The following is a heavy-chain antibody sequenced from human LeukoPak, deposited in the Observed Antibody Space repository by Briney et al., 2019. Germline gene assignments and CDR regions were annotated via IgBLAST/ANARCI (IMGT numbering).Heavy chain of an antibody. J-gene: IGHJ4*02. V-gene: IGHV3-21*01. CDR1: GFTLRFYN. Sequence: PGRSLRLSCVASGFTLRFYNMNWVRQAPGKGLEWVSSISSTSNYIYYTDSVKGRFTVSRDNAKNSLYLQMSSLRGDDTAIYYCARRRAIVGENTGLDSWGQGTLVTVSS. D-gene: IGHD1-26*01. CDR2: ISSTSNYI. CDR3: ARRRAIVGENTGLDS.